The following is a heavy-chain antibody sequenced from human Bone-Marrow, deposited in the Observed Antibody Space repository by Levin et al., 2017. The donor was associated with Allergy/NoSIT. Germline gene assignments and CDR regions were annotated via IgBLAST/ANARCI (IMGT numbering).Heavy chain of an antibody. V-gene: IGHV5-51*01. CDR1: GYRFSSYW. Sequence: TVSCKGSGYRFSSYWIAWVRQMPGKGLEWMGIIFPGDSDTRYSPSFQGQVPISAEKSISTAYLQWSSLKASDTAIYYCAIGVLGENVNDAFDIWGQGTMVTVSS. D-gene: IGHD3-16*01. CDR2: IFPGDSDT. CDR3: AIGVLGENVNDAFDI. J-gene: IGHJ3*02.